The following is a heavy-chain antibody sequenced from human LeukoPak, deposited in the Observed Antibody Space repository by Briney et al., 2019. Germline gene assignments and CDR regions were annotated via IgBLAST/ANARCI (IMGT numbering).Heavy chain of an antibody. J-gene: IGHJ4*02. CDR3: ASGLGRQLVTDYFGY. CDR1: GGSVSSGSYY. D-gene: IGHD6-13*01. CDR2: IYYSGST. V-gene: IGHV4-61*01. Sequence: PSETLSLTCTVSGGSVSSGSYYWSWIRQPPGKGLEWIGYIYYSGSTNYNPSLKSRVTISVDTSKNQCSLKLSSVTAADTAVYYCASGLGRQLVTDYFGYWGQGSLVTVSS.